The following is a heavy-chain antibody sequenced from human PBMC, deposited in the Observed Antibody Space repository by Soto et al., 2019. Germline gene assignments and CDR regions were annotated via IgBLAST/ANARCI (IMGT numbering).Heavy chain of an antibody. Sequence: GGSLRLSCAAAGVTFSNAWMNWVRQAPGKGLEWVGFIRSKAYGGTTEYAASVKGRFTISSDDSKSIAYLQMNSLKTEDTAVYYCTRGGDYYYYYGMDVWGQGTTVTVSS. CDR3: TRGGDYYYYYGMDV. J-gene: IGHJ6*02. CDR2: IRSKAYGGTT. V-gene: IGHV3-49*04. CDR1: GVTFSNAW.